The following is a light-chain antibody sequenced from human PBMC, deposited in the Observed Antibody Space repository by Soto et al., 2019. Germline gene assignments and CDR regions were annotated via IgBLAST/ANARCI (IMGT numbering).Light chain of an antibody. V-gene: IGLV1-44*01. CDR1: SSNIGRNS. Sequence: QSVLTQAPSVSGTPGQRVTITCSGSSSNIGRNSVNWYQHLPGTAPKLLTHGNNHRPSGVPDRFSGSKSGTSASLAISGLQAEDEADYYCQSYDNSRSGYVFGTVTMVTVL. CDR2: GNN. J-gene: IGLJ1*01. CDR3: QSYDNSRSGYV.